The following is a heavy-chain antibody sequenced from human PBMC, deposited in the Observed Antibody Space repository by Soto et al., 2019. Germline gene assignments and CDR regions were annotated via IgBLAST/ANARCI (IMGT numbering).Heavy chain of an antibody. CDR1: GGSISSGDYY. D-gene: IGHD2-15*01. Sequence: PSETLSLTCTVSGGSISSGDYYWSWIRQPPGKGLEWIGYIYYSGSTYYNPSLKSRVTISVDTSKNQFSLKLSSVTAADTAVYYCARVLLRAWFDPWGQGTLVTVSS. CDR3: ARVLLRAWFDP. J-gene: IGHJ5*02. V-gene: IGHV4-30-4*01. CDR2: IYYSGST.